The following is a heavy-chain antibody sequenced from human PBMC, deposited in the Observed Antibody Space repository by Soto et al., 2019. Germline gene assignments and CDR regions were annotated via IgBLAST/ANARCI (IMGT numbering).Heavy chain of an antibody. D-gene: IGHD4-17*01. CDR3: ARRYGRYFDY. J-gene: IGHJ4*02. CDR2: IYYSGST. CDR1: GGSISSYY. Sequence: QVQLQESGPGLVKPSETLSLTCTVSGGSISSYYWSWIRQPPGKGLEWIGYIYYSGSTNYNPSLKSRVTISVDTSKNQFSLKVSSLTAADTAVYYCARRYGRYFDYWGQGTLVTVSS. V-gene: IGHV4-59*08.